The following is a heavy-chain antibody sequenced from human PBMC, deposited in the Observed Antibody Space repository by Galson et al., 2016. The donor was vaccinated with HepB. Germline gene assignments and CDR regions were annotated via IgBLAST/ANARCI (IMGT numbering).Heavy chain of an antibody. CDR2: TSPNGAYT. D-gene: IGHD5-24*01. J-gene: IGHJ4*02. V-gene: IGHV3-64*04. Sequence: SLRLSCAASGFTFSNYAIHWVRQAPGKGLEIVSATSPNGAYTYYAEFVKGRFTVSRDNSRNTLFLQLTSLRLEDTGVYYCARFKPEGEMPTIPVGSLDYWVLGTLVTISS. CDR1: GFTFSNYA. CDR3: ARFKPEGEMPTIPVGSLDY.